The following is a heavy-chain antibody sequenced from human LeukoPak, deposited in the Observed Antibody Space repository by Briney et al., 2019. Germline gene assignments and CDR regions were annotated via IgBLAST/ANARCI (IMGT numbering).Heavy chain of an antibody. CDR2: MNPNSGNT. CDR1: GYTFTSYY. J-gene: IGHJ4*02. Sequence: VASVKVSCKASGYTFTSYYMHWVRQATGQGLEWMGWMNPNSGNTGYAQKFQGRVTTTRNTSISTAYMELSSLRSEDTAVYYCARGDLWFGELSYFDYWGQGTLVTVSS. D-gene: IGHD3-10*01. V-gene: IGHV1-8*02. CDR3: ARGDLWFGELSYFDY.